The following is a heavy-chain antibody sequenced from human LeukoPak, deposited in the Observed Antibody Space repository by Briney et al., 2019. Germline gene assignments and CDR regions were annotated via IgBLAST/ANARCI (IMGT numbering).Heavy chain of an antibody. J-gene: IGHJ4*02. CDR1: GFTFTSSA. CDR2: IAVGSGNT. Sequence: SVKVSCKASGFTFTSSAVQWVRQARGQRLEWIGWIAVGSGNTNYAQKFQERVTITRDMSTSTAYMELSSLRSEDTAVYYCTTMDGYYDILTGYYRPSDYWGQGTLVTVSS. V-gene: IGHV1-58*01. CDR3: TTMDGYYDILTGYYRPSDY. D-gene: IGHD3-9*01.